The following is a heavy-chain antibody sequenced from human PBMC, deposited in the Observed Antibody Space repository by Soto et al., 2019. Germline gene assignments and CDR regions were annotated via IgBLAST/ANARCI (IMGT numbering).Heavy chain of an antibody. V-gene: IGHV4-34*01. J-gene: IGHJ5*02. CDR3: ARDLAAAGDNWFDP. D-gene: IGHD6-13*01. CDR2: INHSGST. Sequence: SETLSLTCAVYGGSFSGYYWSWIRQPPGKGLEWIGEINHSGSTNYNPSPKSRVTISVDTSKNQFSLKLSSVTAADTAVYYCARDLAAAGDNWFDPWGQGTLVTVSS. CDR1: GGSFSGYY.